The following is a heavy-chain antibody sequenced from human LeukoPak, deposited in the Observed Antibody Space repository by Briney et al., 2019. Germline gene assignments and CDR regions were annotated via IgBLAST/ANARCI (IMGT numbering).Heavy chain of an antibody. CDR2: IKWNGGST. J-gene: IGHJ4*02. CDR3: ARGVFN. Sequence: GGSLRLSCAASGFTSDDYGMSWVRQAPGKGLEWVSSIKWNGGSTGYADSVKGRFTISRDNSKNTLFLQMNSLRVEDTAVYYCARGVFNWGQGTLVTVSS. D-gene: IGHD3-10*01. CDR1: GFTSDDYG. V-gene: IGHV3-20*04.